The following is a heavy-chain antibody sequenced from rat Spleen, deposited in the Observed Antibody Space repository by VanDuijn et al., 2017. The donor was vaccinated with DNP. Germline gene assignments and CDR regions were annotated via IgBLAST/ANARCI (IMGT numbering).Heavy chain of an antibody. J-gene: IGHJ2*01. CDR2: ISTSGGST. CDR1: GFTFSYYY. Sequence: EVQLVESGGGLVQPGRSLKLSCAASGFTFSYYYMTWVRQASKRGLEWVATISTSGGSTLYRNSVKGRFTISRDKAKSTLYLQMNRLRSEDTATYYCTRGVQYNNYCGQGVMVTVSS. CDR3: TRGVQYNNY. V-gene: IGHV5-27*01. D-gene: IGHD1-10*01.